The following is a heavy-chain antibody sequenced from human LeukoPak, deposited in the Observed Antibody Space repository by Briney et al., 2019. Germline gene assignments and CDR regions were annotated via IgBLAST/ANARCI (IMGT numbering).Heavy chain of an antibody. D-gene: IGHD6-19*01. V-gene: IGHV4-59*01. J-gene: IGHJ4*02. CDR3: ARGGIAVAGTVPLFDY. CDR2: IYYSGRT. CDR1: GGSISSYY. Sequence: PSETLCLTCTVSGGSISSYYWSWLRQPPGKGLEWLGYIYYSGRTNYNPSLKSRVTISVDTSKNQFSLKLSSVTAADTAVYYCARGGIAVAGTVPLFDYWGQGTLVTVSS.